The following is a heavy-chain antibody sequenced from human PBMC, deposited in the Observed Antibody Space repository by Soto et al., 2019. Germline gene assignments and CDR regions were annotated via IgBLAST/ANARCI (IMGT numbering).Heavy chain of an antibody. J-gene: IGHJ6*02. CDR2: INPNSGGT. CDR1: GYTFTGYY. Sequence: ASVKVSCKASGYTFTGYYMHWVRQAPGQGLEWMGWINPNSGGTNYAQKFQGWVTMTRDTSISTAYMELSRLRSDDTAVYYCARGIRDEGVAATIWYGMDVWGQGTTVTVSS. CDR3: ARGIRDEGVAATIWYGMDV. V-gene: IGHV1-2*04. D-gene: IGHD2-15*01.